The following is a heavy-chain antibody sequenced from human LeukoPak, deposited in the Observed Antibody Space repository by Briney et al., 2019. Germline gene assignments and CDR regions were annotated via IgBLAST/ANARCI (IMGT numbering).Heavy chain of an antibody. J-gene: IGHJ4*02. CDR2: INPNSGGT. Sequence: GASVTVSCTASGYTFTGYYMHWVRQAPGQALEWMGWINPNSGGTNYAQKFQGRVTMTRDTSISTAYMELSRLRPDDTAVYYCARPSRRYSSGWYYFDYWGQGTLVTVSS. CDR1: GYTFTGYY. CDR3: ARPSRRYSSGWYYFDY. V-gene: IGHV1-2*02. D-gene: IGHD6-19*01.